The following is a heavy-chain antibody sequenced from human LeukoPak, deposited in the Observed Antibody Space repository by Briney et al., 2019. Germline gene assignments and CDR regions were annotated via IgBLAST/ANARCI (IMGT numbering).Heavy chain of an antibody. J-gene: IGHJ4*02. CDR3: ARADVIKVTTIDY. D-gene: IGHD1-1*01. CDR2: ISYDGSNK. Sequence: QPGRSLRLSCAASGFTFSSYAMHWVRQAPGKGLEWVAVISYDGSNKYYADSVKGRFTISRDNAKNSLYLQMNSLRAEDTAVYYCARADVIKVTTIDYWGQGTLVTVSS. CDR1: GFTFSSYA. V-gene: IGHV3-30-3*01.